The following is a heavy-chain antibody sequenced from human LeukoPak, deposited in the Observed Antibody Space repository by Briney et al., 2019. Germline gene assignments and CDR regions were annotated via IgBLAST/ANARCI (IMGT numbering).Heavy chain of an antibody. V-gene: IGHV3-30*04. CDR2: ISYDVNNE. J-gene: IGHJ6*02. CDR1: GFTFSSYE. Sequence: GGSLRLSCAASGFTFSSYEMNWVRQAPGKGLEWVAVISYDVNNENYTDSVKGRFTISRDNTKNTLYLQLNSLRVEDTAVYYCARDSYGMDVWGQGTTVTVSS. CDR3: ARDSYGMDV.